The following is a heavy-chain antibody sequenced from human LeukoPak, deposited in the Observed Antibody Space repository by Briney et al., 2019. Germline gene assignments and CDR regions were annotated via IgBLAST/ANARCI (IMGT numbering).Heavy chain of an antibody. J-gene: IGHJ5*02. D-gene: IGHD2-2*01. CDR1: GFTFSSYW. Sequence: GGSLRLSCAASGFTFSSYWMHWVRQAPGKGLVWVSRINSDGSSTSYADSVKGRFTISRDNAKNTLYLQMNSLRAEDTAVYYCARGGDDIVVVPAASWFDPWGQGTLVTVFS. CDR3: ARGGDDIVVVPAASWFDP. V-gene: IGHV3-74*01. CDR2: INSDGSST.